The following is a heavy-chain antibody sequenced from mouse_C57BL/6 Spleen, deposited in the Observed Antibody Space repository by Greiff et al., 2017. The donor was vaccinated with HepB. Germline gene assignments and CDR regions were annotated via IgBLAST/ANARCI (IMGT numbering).Heavy chain of an antibody. CDR3: ARYVEGDYAMDY. Sequence: EVKLVESGGGLVQPGGSLSLSCAASGFTFTDYYMSWVRQPPGKALEWLGFIRNKANGYTTEYSASVKGRFTISRDNSQSILYRQMNALRAEDSATYYCARYVEGDYAMDYWGQGTSVTVSS. J-gene: IGHJ4*01. CDR1: GFTFTDYY. CDR2: IRNKANGYTT. V-gene: IGHV7-3*01.